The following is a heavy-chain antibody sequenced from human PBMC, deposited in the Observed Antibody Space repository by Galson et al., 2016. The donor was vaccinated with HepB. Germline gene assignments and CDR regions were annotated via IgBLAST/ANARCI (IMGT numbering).Heavy chain of an antibody. V-gene: IGHV1-46*01. CDR2: NNPSGGSI. J-gene: IGHJ5*02. CDR3: VSDLVFDDGNCYIP. D-gene: IGHD2-15*01. Sequence: SVKVSCKAVGYTFTSYYIQWVRQAPGQGLEWMGVNNPSGGSINYAQKFQGRLTITRDTSSSTVYMELSSLRSDDTAMYYCVSDLVFDDGNCYIPWGQGTQVTVSS. CDR1: GYTFTSYY.